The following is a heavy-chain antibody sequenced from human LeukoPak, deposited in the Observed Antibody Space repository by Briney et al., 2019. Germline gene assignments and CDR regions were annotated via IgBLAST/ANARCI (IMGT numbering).Heavy chain of an antibody. CDR3: VRDGGVSGYDLLDY. J-gene: IGHJ4*02. Sequence: PGGSPRLSCAASGFTFSNYWMTWVRQAPGKGLEWVAHINQDGSKEYYMDSVKARFTISRDNAKNSLSLQMSSLRAEDTAVYYCVRDGGVSGYDLLDYWGQGTLVTVSS. CDR2: INQDGSKE. CDR1: GFTFSNYW. V-gene: IGHV3-7*01. D-gene: IGHD5-12*01.